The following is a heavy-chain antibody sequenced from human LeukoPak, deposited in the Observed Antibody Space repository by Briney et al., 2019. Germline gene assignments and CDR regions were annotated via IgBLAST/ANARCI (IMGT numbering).Heavy chain of an antibody. D-gene: IGHD6-13*01. Sequence: SETLSLTCAVYGGSFSGYYWSWIRQPPGKGLEWIGEINHSGSTNYNPSLKSRVTISVDTSKNQFSLKLSSVTAADTAVYYCARGGLRRYSSSWYSGGYYYYYMDVWGKGTTVTVSS. J-gene: IGHJ6*03. CDR2: INHSGST. CDR3: ARGGLRRYSSSWYSGGYYYYYMDV. V-gene: IGHV4-34*01. CDR1: GGSFSGYY.